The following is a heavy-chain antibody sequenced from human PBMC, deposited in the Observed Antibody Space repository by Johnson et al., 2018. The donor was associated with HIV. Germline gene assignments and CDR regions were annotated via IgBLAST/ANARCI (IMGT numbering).Heavy chain of an antibody. D-gene: IGHD2-21*01. J-gene: IGHJ3*02. V-gene: IGHV3-30*02. CDR1: GFTFSSYG. Sequence: QVQLVESGGGVVQPGGSLRLSCAASGFTFSSYGMHWVRQAPGKGLEWVTFIRYDGSNKYYADSVKGRFTISRDNSKNTLYLQMNSLTGEDTAIYYCAVCGGNCYPAHWGFCAFDIWGQGPMVTVSS. CDR3: AVCGGNCYPAHWGFCAFDI. CDR2: IRYDGSNK.